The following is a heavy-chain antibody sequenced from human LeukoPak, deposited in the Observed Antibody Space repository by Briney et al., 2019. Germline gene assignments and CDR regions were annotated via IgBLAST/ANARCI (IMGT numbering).Heavy chain of an antibody. CDR1: GGTFSSYA. CDR3: ARAGDSSSWYGNY. Sequence: ASVKVPCKASGGTFSSYAISWVRQAPGQGLEWMGGIIPIFGTANYAQKSQGRVTITADESTSTAYMELSSLRSEDTAVYYCARAGDSSSWYGNYWGQGTLVTVSS. J-gene: IGHJ4*02. V-gene: IGHV1-69*13. CDR2: IIPIFGTA. D-gene: IGHD6-13*01.